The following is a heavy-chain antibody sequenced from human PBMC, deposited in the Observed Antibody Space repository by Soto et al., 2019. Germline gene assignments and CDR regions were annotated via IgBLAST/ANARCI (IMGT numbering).Heavy chain of an antibody. V-gene: IGHV4-31*03. D-gene: IGHD5-12*01. J-gene: IGHJ5*02. Sequence: QVQLQESGPGLVKPSQTLSLTCTVSGGSISSGGYYWSWIRQHPGKGLEWIGYIYYSGSTYYNPSLKSRVTRDVDTSKNQFSLKLSSVTAADTAVYYCAREEGGGYDHRWFDPWGQGTLVTVSS. CDR2: IYYSGST. CDR1: GGSISSGGYY. CDR3: AREEGGGYDHRWFDP.